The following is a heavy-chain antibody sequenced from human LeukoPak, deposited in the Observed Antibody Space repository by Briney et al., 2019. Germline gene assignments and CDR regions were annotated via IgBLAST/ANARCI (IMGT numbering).Heavy chain of an antibody. D-gene: IGHD2-2*01. Sequence: GGSLRLSCAASGFTFSSYEMNWVRQAPGKGLEWVSYISSSGSTIYYADSVKGRFTISRDNAKNSLYLQMNSLRAEDTAVYYCARDGVVVPAAIYTYYYGMDVWGKGTTVTVSS. V-gene: IGHV3-48*03. CDR2: ISSSGSTI. CDR3: ARDGVVVPAAIYTYYYGMDV. J-gene: IGHJ6*04. CDR1: GFTFSSYE.